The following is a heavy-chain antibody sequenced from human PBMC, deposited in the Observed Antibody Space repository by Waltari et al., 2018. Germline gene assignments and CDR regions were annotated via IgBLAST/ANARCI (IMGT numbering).Heavy chain of an antibody. V-gene: IGHV4-39*07. Sequence: QLQLQESGPGLVKPSETLSLTCTVSGGSISSSSYYLGWIRQPPGKGLEWIGSIYYSGRTYYNPALKSRVTISVDTSKNQFSLKLSSVTAADTAVYYCARVFGGSYYEPDYWGQGTLVTVSS. CDR2: IYYSGRT. CDR3: ARVFGGSYYEPDY. J-gene: IGHJ4*02. CDR1: GGSISSSSYY. D-gene: IGHD1-26*01.